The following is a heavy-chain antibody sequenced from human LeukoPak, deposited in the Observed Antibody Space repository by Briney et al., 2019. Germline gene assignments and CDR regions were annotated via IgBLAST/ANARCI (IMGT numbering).Heavy chain of an antibody. CDR1: GGSINSYY. Sequence: SETLSLTYTVSGGSINSYYCSWIRQPPGKGLEYIGYIYYSGSTDYNPSLKSRVTISVDTSKNRFSLNLSSVTAADTAVYYCARHSGRLGPDNYWGQGTLVTVSS. D-gene: IGHD5-12*01. J-gene: IGHJ4*02. CDR2: IYYSGST. V-gene: IGHV4-59*08. CDR3: ARHSGRLGPDNY.